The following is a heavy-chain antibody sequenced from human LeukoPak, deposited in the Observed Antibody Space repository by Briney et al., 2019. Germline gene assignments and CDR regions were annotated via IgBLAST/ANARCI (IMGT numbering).Heavy chain of an antibody. J-gene: IGHJ4*02. D-gene: IGHD2-21*01. V-gene: IGHV3-30*03. CDR2: ISSDGRDK. CDR1: GFTFSGYA. CDR3: ARVTVSSSEVIFDY. Sequence: GGSLRLSCAASGFTFSGYAIHWVRQAPGKGLEWVAVISSDGRDKHHADSVKGRFTISRDNARNTLYLQMNSLRAEDTAVYYCARVTVSSSEVIFDYWGQGSLVAVSS.